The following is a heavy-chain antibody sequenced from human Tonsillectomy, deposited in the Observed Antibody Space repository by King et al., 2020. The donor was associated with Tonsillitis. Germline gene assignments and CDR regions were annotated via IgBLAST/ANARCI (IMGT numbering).Heavy chain of an antibody. D-gene: IGHD6-6*01. Sequence: VQLVESGGGVVQPGRSLRLSCAASEFTFSNYGMHLVRQAPGKGLEWGAVIWYDGTNKYFAVSVKGRFTISRDNSKNTLYLQMDSLRGDDTALYYCARDRQGFSSSGFDYWGQGTLVTVSS. J-gene: IGHJ4*02. CDR2: IWYDGTNK. V-gene: IGHV3-33*01. CDR1: EFTFSNYG. CDR3: ARDRQGFSSSGFDY.